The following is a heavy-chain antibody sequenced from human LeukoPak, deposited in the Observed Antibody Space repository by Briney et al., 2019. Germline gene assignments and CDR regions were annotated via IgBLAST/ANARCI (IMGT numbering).Heavy chain of an antibody. CDR1: GFTVSSNY. Sequence: PGRSPRLSCAASGFTVSSNYMSWVRQAPGKGLEWVSVIYSGGSTYYADSVKGRFTISRDNSKNTLYLQMNSLRAEDTAVYYCASGAAGTATAFDYWGQGTLVTVSS. CDR3: ASGAAGTATAFDY. D-gene: IGHD6-13*01. CDR2: IYSGGST. V-gene: IGHV3-53*01. J-gene: IGHJ4*02.